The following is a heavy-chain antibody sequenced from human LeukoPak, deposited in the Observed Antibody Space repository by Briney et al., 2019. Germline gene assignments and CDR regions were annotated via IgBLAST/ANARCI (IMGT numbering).Heavy chain of an antibody. CDR3: ARDGDYYDSSGYTDFDY. Sequence: GSLRLSCAASGFTFSSYSVNWVRQAPGKGLEWVSSISSSSSYIYYADSVKGRFTISRDNAKNSLYLQMNSLRAEDTAVYYCARDGDYYDSSGYTDFDYWGQGTLVTVSS. CDR1: GFTFSSYS. D-gene: IGHD3-22*01. V-gene: IGHV3-21*01. J-gene: IGHJ4*02. CDR2: ISSSSSYI.